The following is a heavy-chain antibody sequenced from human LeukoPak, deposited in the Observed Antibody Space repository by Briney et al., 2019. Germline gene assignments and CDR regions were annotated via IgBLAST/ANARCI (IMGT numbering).Heavy chain of an antibody. Sequence: KTGGALRLSCAASGFTFSNAWVSWVRQAPGKGLEWVGRIKSKSDSGTTDYDAPVKGRFTISRDDSKNTLFLQMNSLKTEDTAVYYCTSNLIHCGGDCYHFDYWGQGTLVTVSS. V-gene: IGHV3-15*01. D-gene: IGHD2-21*02. J-gene: IGHJ4*02. CDR1: GFTFSNAW. CDR2: IKSKSDSGTT. CDR3: TSNLIHCGGDCYHFDY.